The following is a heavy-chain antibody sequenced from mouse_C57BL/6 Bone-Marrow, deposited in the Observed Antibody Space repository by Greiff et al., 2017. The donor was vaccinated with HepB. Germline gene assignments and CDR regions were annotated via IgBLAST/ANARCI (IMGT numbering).Heavy chain of an antibody. CDR2: IWRGGST. CDR3: AKPLTGSSYGFAY. D-gene: IGHD1-1*01. V-gene: IGHV2-5*01. CDR1: GFSLTSYG. J-gene: IGHJ3*01. Sequence: QVQLKESGPGLVQPSQSLSITCTVSGFSLTSYGVHWVRQSPGKGLEWLGVIWRGGSTDYNAAFMSRLSITKDNSKSQVFFKMNSLQADDTAIYYCAKPLTGSSYGFAYWGQGTLVTVSA.